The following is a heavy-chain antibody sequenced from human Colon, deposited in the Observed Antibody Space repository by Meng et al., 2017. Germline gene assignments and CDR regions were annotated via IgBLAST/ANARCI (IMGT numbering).Heavy chain of an antibody. V-gene: IGHV4-34*01. J-gene: IGHJ4*02. CDR3: ARGVDWAKSGNF. CDR2: IHPSGGS. D-gene: IGHD3-9*01. CDR1: GGSLSNYY. Sequence: QVQLRQWGAGLLKPSETLSLTCAAYGGSLSNYYLAWIRQPPGKGLEWIGEIHPSGGSYYSPSLQSRVTITLDTSKNQFSLTLSSLTAADTAVYYCARGVDWAKSGNFWGQGTLVTVSS.